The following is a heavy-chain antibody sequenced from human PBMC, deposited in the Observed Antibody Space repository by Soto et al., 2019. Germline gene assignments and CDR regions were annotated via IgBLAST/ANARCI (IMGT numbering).Heavy chain of an antibody. V-gene: IGHV3-9*01. Sequence: SLRISCASSGFIFDDYAMHWVRQAPGKGLEWVSVISWNSGTIGYADSVKGRFIISRDNAKNSLYLQMNSLRVEDTALFYRAKDIAYTSGGYFDYWGQGTLVTVSS. CDR2: ISWNSGTI. CDR3: AKDIAYTSGGYFDY. CDR1: GFIFDDYA. J-gene: IGHJ4*02. D-gene: IGHD6-19*01.